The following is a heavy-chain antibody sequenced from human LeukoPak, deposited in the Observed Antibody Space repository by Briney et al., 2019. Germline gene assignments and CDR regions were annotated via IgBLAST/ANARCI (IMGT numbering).Heavy chain of an antibody. CDR2: LRDTGSST. Sequence: GGSLRLSCAASGFSSSNFAMSWVRQPPGKGLEWISGLRDTGSSTYYADSVKGRLTISRDDSKNTLYLQMNSLRAEDTAVYYCARDTPNSGYDPSIDYWGQGTLVTVSS. CDR3: ARDTPNSGYDPSIDY. J-gene: IGHJ4*02. D-gene: IGHD5-12*01. CDR1: GFSSSNFA. V-gene: IGHV3-23*01.